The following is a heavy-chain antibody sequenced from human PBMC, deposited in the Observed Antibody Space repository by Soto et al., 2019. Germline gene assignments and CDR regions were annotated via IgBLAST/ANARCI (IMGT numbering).Heavy chain of an antibody. CDR3: VREDGIVGANSAFDY. V-gene: IGHV3-21*01. Sequence: EVQVVESGGDLVKPGGSLRLSCASSGFTFSTYTMNWVRQAPGKGLEWVSSINGRGNYIYYADSVKGRFTISRDKAKNSLYLQMDRLRAEDTALYYCVREDGIVGANSAFDYWGLGALVTVSS. CDR2: INGRGNYI. D-gene: IGHD1-26*01. J-gene: IGHJ4*02. CDR1: GFTFSTYT.